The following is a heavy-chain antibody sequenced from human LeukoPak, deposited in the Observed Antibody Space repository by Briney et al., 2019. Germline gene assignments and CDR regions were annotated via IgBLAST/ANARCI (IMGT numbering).Heavy chain of an antibody. CDR2: ISSSSSYI. CDR3: ARDSPTLYNYLFDY. D-gene: IGHD1-20*01. CDR1: GFTFSSYA. Sequence: GGSLRLSCAASGFTFSSYAMSWVRQAPGKGLEWVSSISSSSSYIYYADSVKGRFTISRDNAKNSLYLQMNSLRAEDTAVYYCARDSPTLYNYLFDYWGQGTLVTVSS. J-gene: IGHJ4*02. V-gene: IGHV3-21*01.